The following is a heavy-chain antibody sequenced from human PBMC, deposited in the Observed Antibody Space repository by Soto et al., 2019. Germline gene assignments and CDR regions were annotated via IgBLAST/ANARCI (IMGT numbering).Heavy chain of an antibody. CDR1: GGSVSSGSYY. J-gene: IGHJ4*02. CDR3: ASGTYCGGDCHPLDY. Sequence: QVQLQESGPGLVKPSETLSLTCTVSGGSVSSGSYYWSWIRQPPGKGLEWIGYIYYSGSTNYNPSLKSRVTISVDTSKNQFSLKLSSVTAADTAVYYCASGTYCGGDCHPLDYWGQGTLVTVSS. CDR2: IYYSGST. V-gene: IGHV4-61*01. D-gene: IGHD2-21*02.